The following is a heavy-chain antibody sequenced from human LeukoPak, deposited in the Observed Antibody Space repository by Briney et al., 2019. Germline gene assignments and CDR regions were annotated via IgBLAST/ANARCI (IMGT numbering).Heavy chain of an antibody. Sequence: SETLSLSCTVSGGSISSSSYYWGWIRQPPGKGLEWIGSIYYSGSTYYNPSLKSRVTISVDTSKNQFSLKLSSVTAADTAVYYCARVKYYYDSSGYPDAFDIWGQGTMVTVSS. V-gene: IGHV4-39*07. CDR1: GGSISSSSYY. D-gene: IGHD3-22*01. CDR2: IYYSGST. J-gene: IGHJ3*02. CDR3: ARVKYYYDSSGYPDAFDI.